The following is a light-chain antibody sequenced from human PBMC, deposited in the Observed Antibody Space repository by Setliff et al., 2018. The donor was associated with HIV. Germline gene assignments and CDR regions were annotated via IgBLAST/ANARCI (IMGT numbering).Light chain of an antibody. CDR3: QSYDSSTRWV. J-gene: IGLJ3*02. CDR1: SGSIASNN. CDR2: EDN. Sequence: NFMLTQPHSVSESPGKTVTISCTRSSGSIASNNVQWYQQRPGSSPTTVIYEDNQRPSGVPARFSGSIDSSSNAASLTISGLKTEDEADYYCQSYDSSTRWVFGGGTKVTV. V-gene: IGLV6-57*01.